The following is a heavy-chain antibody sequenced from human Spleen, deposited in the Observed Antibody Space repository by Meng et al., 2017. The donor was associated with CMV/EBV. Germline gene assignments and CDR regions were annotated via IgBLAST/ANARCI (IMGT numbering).Heavy chain of an antibody. CDR3: ARGAYCSSTSCWRGGVDY. CDR1: GGSVSSASYY. J-gene: IGHJ4*02. Sequence: SETLSLTCTVSGGSVSSASYYWTWIRQPPGKGLEWIGYIYYSGSTNYNPSLKSRVTISVDTSKNQFSLKLSSVTAADTAVYYCARGAYCSSTSCWRGGVDYWGQGTLVTVSS. V-gene: IGHV4-61*01. D-gene: IGHD2-2*01. CDR2: IYYSGST.